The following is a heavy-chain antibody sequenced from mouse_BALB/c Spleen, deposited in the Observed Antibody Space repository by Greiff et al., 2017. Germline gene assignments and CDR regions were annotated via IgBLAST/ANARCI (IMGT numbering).Heavy chain of an antibody. Sequence: DVKLQESGPGLVKPSQSLSLTCTVTGYSITSDYAWNWIRQFPGNKLEWMGYISYSGSTSYNPSLKSRISITRDTSKNQFFLQLNSVTTEDTATYYCARGGNLDYWGQGTTLTVSS. V-gene: IGHV3-2*02. CDR3: ARGGNLDY. CDR2: ISYSGST. CDR1: GYSITSDYA. J-gene: IGHJ2*01. D-gene: IGHD2-1*01.